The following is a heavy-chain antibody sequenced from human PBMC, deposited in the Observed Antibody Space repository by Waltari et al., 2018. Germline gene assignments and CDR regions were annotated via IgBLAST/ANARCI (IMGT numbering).Heavy chain of an antibody. CDR3: ARSISVTDYGMDV. D-gene: IGHD2-21*02. Sequence: LHESGPGEVKPSETLSLTCSVSGASLRTSYWAWVRQTPGKGLQWIGSVLYSEPVTFYNPSLRSRVAISADTSRNEVSLTLTSVTAADTAIYFCARSISVTDYGMDVWGQGTNVTVSS. V-gene: IGHV4-39*01. CDR2: VLYSEPVT. CDR1: GASLRTSY. J-gene: IGHJ6*02.